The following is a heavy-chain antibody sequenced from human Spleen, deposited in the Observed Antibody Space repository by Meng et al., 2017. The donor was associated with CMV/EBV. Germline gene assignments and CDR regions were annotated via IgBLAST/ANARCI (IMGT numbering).Heavy chain of an antibody. D-gene: IGHD3-3*01. CDR3: AKEDDFWSGYYHY. Sequence: GESLKISCAASGFSFANFGMSWVRQAPGKGLEWVTTINDGGGTTYYADSVKGRFTISRDNSRNTLHLQMNSLRAEDTALYYCAKEDDFWSGYYHYWGQGTQVTVSS. V-gene: IGHV3-23*01. CDR2: INDGGGTT. CDR1: GFSFANFG. J-gene: IGHJ4*02.